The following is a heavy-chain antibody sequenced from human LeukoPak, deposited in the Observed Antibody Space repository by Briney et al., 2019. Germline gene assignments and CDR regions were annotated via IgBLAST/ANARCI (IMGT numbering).Heavy chain of an antibody. V-gene: IGHV4-4*07. CDR2: IYTSGST. CDR3: ARDRPSSGWYYFDY. CDR1: GGSISSYY. Sequence: SETPSLTYTVSGGSISSYYWSWIRQPAGKGLEWIGRIYTSGSTNYNPSLKSRVTMSVDTSKNQFSLKLSSVTAADTAVYYCARDRPSSGWYYFDYWGQGTLVTVSS. D-gene: IGHD6-19*01. J-gene: IGHJ4*02.